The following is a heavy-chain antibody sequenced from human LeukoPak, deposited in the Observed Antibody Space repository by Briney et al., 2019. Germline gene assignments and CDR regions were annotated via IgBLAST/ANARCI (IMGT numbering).Heavy chain of an antibody. D-gene: IGHD2-2*01. V-gene: IGHV1-18*01. Sequence: GASVKVSCKASGYTFTSYGISWVRQAPGQGLEWMGWISAYNGNTNYAQKLQGRVTMTTDTSTSTAYMELRSLRSDATSVYCCARDLRYCSSTSCFDAFDIWGEGTIVTVSS. CDR3: ARDLRYCSSTSCFDAFDI. J-gene: IGHJ3*02. CDR1: GYTFTSYG. CDR2: ISAYNGNT.